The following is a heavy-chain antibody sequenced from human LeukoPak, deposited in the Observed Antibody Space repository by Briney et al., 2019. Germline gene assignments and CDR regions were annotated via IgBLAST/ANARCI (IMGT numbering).Heavy chain of an antibody. V-gene: IGHV7-4-1*02. CDR2: INTNTGNP. Sequence: ASVKVSCKSSGYTFTPYALNWVRQAPGQGLEWMGWINTNTGNPTYAQGFTGRFVFSLDTSVNTAYLQISTLQPEDTAVYYCAREISSYDLLTGYCRFFDYWGQGTLVTVSS. D-gene: IGHD3-9*01. CDR3: AREISSYDLLTGYCRFFDY. CDR1: GYTFTPYA. J-gene: IGHJ4*02.